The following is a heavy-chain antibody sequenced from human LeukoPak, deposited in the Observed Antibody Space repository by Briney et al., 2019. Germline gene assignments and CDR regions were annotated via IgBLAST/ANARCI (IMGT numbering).Heavy chain of an antibody. CDR2: INQDGSVK. CDR1: GLMFSNYW. CDR3: ASGDHSDI. D-gene: IGHD7-27*01. J-gene: IGHJ3*02. Sequence: PGGSLRLSCAASGLMFSNYWMTWVRQAPGKGLEWVANINQDGSVKQYLGSVKGRFTISRDNANNSMYLQMNSLRGDDTAVYYCASGDHSDIWGRGTMVTVSS. V-gene: IGHV3-7*01.